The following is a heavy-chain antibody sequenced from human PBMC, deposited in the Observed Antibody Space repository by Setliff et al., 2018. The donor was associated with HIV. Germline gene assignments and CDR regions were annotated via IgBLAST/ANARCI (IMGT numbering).Heavy chain of an antibody. V-gene: IGHV1-69*05. CDR1: GGTFSSYV. Sequence: GASVKVSCKASGGTFSSYVISWVRQAPGQGPALMGGIIPMYGVTNYAQKFQGRVTITTDESTSTAYMGLSSLRSEYTAVYYCALPYCSGGNCWSSASLPPAGWFDPWGQGTLVTVSS. CDR2: IIPMYGVT. J-gene: IGHJ5*02. CDR3: ALPYCSGGNCWSSASLPPAGWFDP. D-gene: IGHD2-15*01.